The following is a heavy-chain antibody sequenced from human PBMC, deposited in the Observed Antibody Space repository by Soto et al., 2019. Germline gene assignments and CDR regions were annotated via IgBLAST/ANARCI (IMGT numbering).Heavy chain of an antibody. CDR3: ARGSYSNYGDNYYYGMDV. CDR2: IYYSWST. D-gene: IGHD4-4*01. Sequence: PSETLSLTCTVSGGSISSSSYYWGWIRQPPGKGLEWIGSIYYSWSTYYNPSLKSRVTISVDTSKNQFSLKLSSVTAADTAVYYCARGSYSNYGDNYYYGMDVWGQGTTVTVSS. CDR1: GGSISSSSYY. J-gene: IGHJ6*02. V-gene: IGHV4-39*01.